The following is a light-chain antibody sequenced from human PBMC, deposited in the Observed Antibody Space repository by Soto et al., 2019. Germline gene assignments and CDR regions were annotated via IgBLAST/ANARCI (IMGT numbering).Light chain of an antibody. CDR2: EVS. CDR3: SSYTAGGTI. J-gene: IGLJ1*01. CDR1: SRDVGGYKF. Sequence: QSVLTQPASVSGSPGQSITISCTGTSRDVGGYKFVSWLQQHPGKAPKLMISEVSNRPSGVSNRFSGSKSGNTASLTISGLQAEDEADYYCSSYTAGGTIFGTGTKVTVL. V-gene: IGLV2-14*01.